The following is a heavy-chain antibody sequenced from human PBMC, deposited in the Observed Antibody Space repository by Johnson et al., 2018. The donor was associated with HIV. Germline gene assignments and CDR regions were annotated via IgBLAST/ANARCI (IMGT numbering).Heavy chain of an antibody. J-gene: IGHJ3*02. D-gene: IGHD3-22*01. Sequence: QMQLVESGGGVVQPGRSMRLSCAASGFTFSTYALHWVRQAPGKGLEWVAVISYDGSYNYYAASVKGRFTISRDNSKNKLYLQMNSLRAEDTAVYYCARDQYYYDSRGVGAFDIWGQGTRVTVSS. CDR2: ISYDGSYN. V-gene: IGHV3-30*04. CDR1: GFTFSTYA. CDR3: ARDQYYYDSRGVGAFDI.